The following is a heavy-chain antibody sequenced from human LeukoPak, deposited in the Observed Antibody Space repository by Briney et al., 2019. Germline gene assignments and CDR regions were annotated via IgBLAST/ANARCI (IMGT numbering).Heavy chain of an antibody. Sequence: PSETLSLTCTVSSGSISTSNYYWGWVRQPPGKALEWIGNIFYSGSTYYSPSLKSRVTISLDTSKNQFSLKLSSVTAADTAVYYCARDRIAAAGISLGLVYYYYYMDVWGKGTTVTISS. V-gene: IGHV4-39*07. J-gene: IGHJ6*03. D-gene: IGHD6-13*01. CDR1: SGSISTSNYY. CDR3: ARDRIAAAGISLGLVYYYYYMDV. CDR2: IFYSGST.